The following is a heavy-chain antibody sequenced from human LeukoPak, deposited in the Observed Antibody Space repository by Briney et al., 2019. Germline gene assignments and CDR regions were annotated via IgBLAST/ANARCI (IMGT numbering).Heavy chain of an antibody. J-gene: IGHJ6*02. V-gene: IGHV1-2*02. Sequence: ASVKVSCKASGYTFTGYYMHWVRQAPGQGLKWMGWINPNSGGTNYAQKFQGRVTMTRDTSISTAYMELSRLRSDDTAVYYCARDRAMGGYYYYGMDVWGQGTTVTVSS. CDR2: INPNSGGT. D-gene: IGHD2-15*01. CDR1: GYTFTGYY. CDR3: ARDRAMGGYYYYGMDV.